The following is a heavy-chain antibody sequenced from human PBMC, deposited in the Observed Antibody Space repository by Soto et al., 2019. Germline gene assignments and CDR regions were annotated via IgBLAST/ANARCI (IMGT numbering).Heavy chain of an antibody. V-gene: IGHV3-53*01. J-gene: IGHJ3*02. CDR1: GFTVSSNY. CDR2: IYSGGST. CDR3: ARDLGVAGYYDSSGYYWDAFDI. Sequence: GGSLRLSCAASGFTVSSNYMSWVRQAPGKGLEWVSVIYSGGSTYYADSVKGRFTISRDNSKNTLYLQMNSLRAEDTAVYYCARDLGVAGYYDSSGYYWDAFDIWGQGTMVTVS. D-gene: IGHD3-22*01.